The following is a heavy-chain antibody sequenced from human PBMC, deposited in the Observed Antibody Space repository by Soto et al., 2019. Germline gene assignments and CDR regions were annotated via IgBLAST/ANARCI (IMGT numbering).Heavy chain of an antibody. D-gene: IGHD3-16*01. CDR1: GGTLSTYT. V-gene: IGHV1-69*18. CDR2: IIPLFGTT. Sequence: QVHLVQSGAEVRKPGSSVKVSCKTSGGTLSTYTIYWVRQAPGQGLEWMGRIIPLFGTTKYAQNFQDRVTITAEESTSTTYMELSSRRAEDTAVYYCARRLDDRADEGFDVWGEGTAVTVSA. CDR3: ARRLDDRADEGFDV. J-gene: IGHJ3*01.